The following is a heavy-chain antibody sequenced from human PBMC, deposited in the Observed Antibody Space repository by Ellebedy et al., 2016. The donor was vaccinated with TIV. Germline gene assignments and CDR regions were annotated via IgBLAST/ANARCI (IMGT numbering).Heavy chain of an antibody. CDR3: ARARSSGWLHTPDY. CDR1: GYTFTSYF. CDR2: INPSVGST. D-gene: IGHD6-19*01. J-gene: IGHJ4*02. Sequence: AASVKVSCKASGYTFTSYFMPWVRQAPGQGLEWMGIINPSVGSTTYAQKLQGRVTMTRDTSTSTVYMELSSLRSEDTAVYYCARARSSGWLHTPDYWGQGTLVTVSS. V-gene: IGHV1-46*04.